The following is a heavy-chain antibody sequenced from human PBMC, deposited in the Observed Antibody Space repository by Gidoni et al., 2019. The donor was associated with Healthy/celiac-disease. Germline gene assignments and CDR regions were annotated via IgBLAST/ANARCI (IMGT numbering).Heavy chain of an antibody. J-gene: IGHJ4*02. D-gene: IGHD4-17*01. CDR2: IIPILGIA. Sequence: QVQLVQSGAAVKKPGSSVTVSCKASGGTFSSLAISGVRQAPGQGLEWMGRIIPILGIANYAQKFQGRVTITADKSTSTAYMELSSLRSEDTAVYYCAREYETTVTTGNYFDYWGQGTLVTVSS. CDR3: AREYETTVTTGNYFDY. CDR1: GGTFSSLA. V-gene: IGHV1-69*04.